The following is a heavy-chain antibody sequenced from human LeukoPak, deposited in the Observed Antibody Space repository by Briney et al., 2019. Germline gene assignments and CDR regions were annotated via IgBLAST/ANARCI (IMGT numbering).Heavy chain of an antibody. CDR2: ISAYNGNT. D-gene: IGHD4-23*01. Sequence: GASVKVSCKASGYTFTSYGISWVRQAPGQGLEWMGWISAYNGNTNYTQKLQGRVTMTTDTSTSTAYMELRSLRSDDTAVYYCARVNFTPELEYGGNGGSEDYWGQGTLVTVSS. CDR3: ARVNFTPELEYGGNGGSEDY. J-gene: IGHJ4*02. CDR1: GYTFTSYG. V-gene: IGHV1-18*01.